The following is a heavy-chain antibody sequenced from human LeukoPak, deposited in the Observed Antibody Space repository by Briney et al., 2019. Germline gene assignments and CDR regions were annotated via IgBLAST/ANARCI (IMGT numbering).Heavy chain of an antibody. D-gene: IGHD6-13*01. J-gene: IGHJ6*02. CDR1: GGTFSSYA. V-gene: IGHV1-69*04. CDR3: ARASSSLVVPDWYYYYGMDV. CDR2: IIPILGIA. Sequence: GASVKVSCKASGGTFSSYAISWVRQAPGQGLEWMGRIIPILGIANYAQKFQGRVTITADKSTSTAYIELSSLRSEDTAVYYCARASSSLVVPDWYYYYGMDVWDQGTTVTVSS.